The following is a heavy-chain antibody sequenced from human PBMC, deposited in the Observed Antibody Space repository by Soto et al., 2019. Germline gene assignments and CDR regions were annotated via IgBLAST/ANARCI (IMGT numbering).Heavy chain of an antibody. CDR3: ARDRRVRIFGVVTANWFDP. D-gene: IGHD3-3*01. J-gene: IGHJ5*02. CDR2: IYNSGSI. V-gene: IGHV4-38-2*02. CDR1: GYSISSDYY. Sequence: PSETLSLTCAVSGYSISSDYYWAWIRQPPGKGLEWIGSIYNSGSIYYNPSLMSRVTISVDTSKNQFSLRLTSVTAADTAVYYCARDRRVRIFGVVTANWFDPWGQGTLVTVSS.